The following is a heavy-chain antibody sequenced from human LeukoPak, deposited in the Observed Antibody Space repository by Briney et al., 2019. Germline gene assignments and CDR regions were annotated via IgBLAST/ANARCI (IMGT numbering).Heavy chain of an antibody. CDR1: GFTHKCHV. Sequence: GGSLRLSCVASGFTHKCHVMSWVRQAPGKGLEWVSGISANVAKTSNTGSVRGRFPISRDNSKNTLYLQMSSLTAEDTAIYYCAKDHGFSYYYPDYWGQGSLVTVSS. CDR3: AKDHGFSYYYPDY. V-gene: IGHV3-23*01. D-gene: IGHD5-18*01. J-gene: IGHJ4*02. CDR2: ISANVAKT.